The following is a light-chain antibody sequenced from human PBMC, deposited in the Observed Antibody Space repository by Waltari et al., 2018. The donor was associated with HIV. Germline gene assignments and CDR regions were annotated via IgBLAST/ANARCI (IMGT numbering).Light chain of an antibody. Sequence: DIVMTQSPDSLAVSLGERATINCKPSQSVLYSSNNKNYLAWYQQKPGQPPKLLIYWASTRESGVPDRFSGRGSGTDFTLTISSLQAEDVAVYYCQQYYSTPRTFGKGTKVEIK. CDR3: QQYYSTPRT. CDR1: QSVLYSSNNKNY. V-gene: IGKV4-1*01. CDR2: WAS. J-gene: IGKJ1*01.